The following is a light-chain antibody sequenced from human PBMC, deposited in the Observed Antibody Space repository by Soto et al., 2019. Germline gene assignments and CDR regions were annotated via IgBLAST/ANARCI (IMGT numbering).Light chain of an antibody. Sequence: IHMPQSPSSLSASVGDRVTITCRASQSISSYLNWYQQKPGKAPKLLIYAASSLQSGVPSGFSGSGSGTDFTLTISSLQPEDFATYYCQQSYSTGITFGQGTRLEIK. CDR1: QSISSY. CDR2: AAS. J-gene: IGKJ5*01. V-gene: IGKV1-39*01. CDR3: QQSYSTGIT.